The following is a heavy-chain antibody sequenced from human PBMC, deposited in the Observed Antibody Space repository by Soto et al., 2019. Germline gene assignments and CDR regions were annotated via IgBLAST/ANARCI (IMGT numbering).Heavy chain of an antibody. CDR1: GGSISTYY. CDR2: IDSSGSA. Sequence: PSETLSLTCTVSGGSISTYYWSWIREPPGRGLEWIGYIDSSGSAYYNPSLESRVTISVDTSRNRFSLNVTSVTAADTAVYYCARDLNYGGTFDCWGQGTLVTVSS. D-gene: IGHD4-17*01. J-gene: IGHJ4*02. CDR3: ARDLNYGGTFDC. V-gene: IGHV4-59*01.